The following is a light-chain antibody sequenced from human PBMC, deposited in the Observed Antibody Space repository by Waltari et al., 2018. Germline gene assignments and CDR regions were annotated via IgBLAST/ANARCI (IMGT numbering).Light chain of an antibody. CDR2: MVS. Sequence: VVLTQTPLSLPVTLGEPASISCTSSQSLVDLADGNTYLGWFLQKPGQSPQRLIFMVSHRASGVPDRFSGSGSGSDFTLQISRVEADDVGIYYCMQRMEFPLTFGGGTKVEIK. CDR1: QSLVDLADGNTY. CDR3: MQRMEFPLT. J-gene: IGKJ4*01. V-gene: IGKV2-40*01.